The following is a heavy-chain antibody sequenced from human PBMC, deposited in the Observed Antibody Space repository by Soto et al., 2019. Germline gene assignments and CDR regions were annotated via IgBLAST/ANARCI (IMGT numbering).Heavy chain of an antibody. CDR1: GYSFTTYG. CDR3: AREGPAPYYYYGMDV. CDR2: ISAYNGNT. V-gene: IGHV1-18*01. Sequence: QVQLVQSGGEVKKPGASVKVSCKTSGYSFTTYGISWVRQAPGQGLAWMGWISAYNGNTNYAQKLRGRVTMTTDTSTSTAYMELRSLRSDDTAVYYCAREGPAPYYYYGMDVWGQGSTVTVSS. J-gene: IGHJ6*01.